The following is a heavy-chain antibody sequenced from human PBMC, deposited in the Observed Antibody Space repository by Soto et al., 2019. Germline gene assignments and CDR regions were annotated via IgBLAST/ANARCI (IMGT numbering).Heavy chain of an antibody. V-gene: IGHV4-61*01. D-gene: IGHD2-21*01. CDR1: GGSVSSGSYY. J-gene: IGHJ5*02. CDR2: IYYSGST. Sequence: PGTSSETLSLTCTVSGGSVSSGSYYWSWIRQPPGKGLEWIGYIYYSGSTNYNPSLKSRVTISVDTSKNQFSLKLSSVTAADTAVYYCARGFRRANWFDPWGQGTLVTVSS. CDR3: ARGFRRANWFDP.